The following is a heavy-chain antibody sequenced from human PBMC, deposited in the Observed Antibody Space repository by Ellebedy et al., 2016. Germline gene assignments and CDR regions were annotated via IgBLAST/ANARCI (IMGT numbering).Heavy chain of an antibody. V-gene: IGHV1-69*04. Sequence: SVKVSXKASGGTFSSYAISWVRQAPGQGLEWMGRIIPILGIANYAQKFQGRVTITADESTSTAYMELSSLRSEDTAVYYCARRRGSGSYPFDYWGQGTLVTVSS. D-gene: IGHD1-26*01. CDR1: GGTFSSYA. CDR2: IIPILGIA. J-gene: IGHJ4*02. CDR3: ARRRGSGSYPFDY.